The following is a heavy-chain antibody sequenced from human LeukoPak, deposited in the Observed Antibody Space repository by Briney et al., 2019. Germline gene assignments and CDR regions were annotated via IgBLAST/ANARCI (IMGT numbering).Heavy chain of an antibody. J-gene: IGHJ3*02. CDR1: GGSISSYY. D-gene: IGHD6-13*01. V-gene: IGHV4-59*01. Sequence: SETLSLTCTVSGGSISSYYWSWIRQPPGKGLEWIGYIYYSGSTNYNPSLKSRVTISVDTSKNQFSLKLSSVTAADTAVYYCARASSWYPYAFDIWGLGTMVTVSS. CDR3: ARASSWYPYAFDI. CDR2: IYYSGST.